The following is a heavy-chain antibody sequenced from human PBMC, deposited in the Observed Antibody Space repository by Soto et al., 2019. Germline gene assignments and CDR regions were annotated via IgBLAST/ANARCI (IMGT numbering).Heavy chain of an antibody. Sequence: GGSLRLSCAASGFTFSSYAMSWVRQAPGKGLEWVSVISGSGGSTYYADSVKGRFTISRDNSKNTLYLQINSLRAEDTAVYYCSRRTSGWYFDYWGQGTLVTVPQ. CDR2: ISGSGGST. J-gene: IGHJ4*02. CDR1: GFTFSSYA. CDR3: SRRTSGWYFDY. V-gene: IGHV3-23*01. D-gene: IGHD6-19*01.